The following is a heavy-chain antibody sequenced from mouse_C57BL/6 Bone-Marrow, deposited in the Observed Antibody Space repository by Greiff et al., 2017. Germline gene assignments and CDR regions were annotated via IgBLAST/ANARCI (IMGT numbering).Heavy chain of an antibody. Sequence: EVKVVESGGGLVKPGGSLKLSCAASGFTFSSYAMSWVRQTPEKRLEWVATISDGGSYTYYPDNVKGRFTISRDNAKNNLYLQMSHLKSEDTAMYYCARDPSFTTVVAGNYFDYWGQGTTLTVSS. D-gene: IGHD1-1*01. J-gene: IGHJ2*01. CDR3: ARDPSFTTVVAGNYFDY. CDR1: GFTFSSYA. V-gene: IGHV5-4*01. CDR2: ISDGGSYT.